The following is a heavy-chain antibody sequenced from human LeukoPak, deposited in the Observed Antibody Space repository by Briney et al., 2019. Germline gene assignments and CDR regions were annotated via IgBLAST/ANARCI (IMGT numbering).Heavy chain of an antibody. J-gene: IGHJ2*01. D-gene: IGHD2-21*01. CDR3: SKPAAPLQFRL. Sequence: PGGSLRLSCAVSGFTFDDYAMHWVRQAPGRGLEWVSGINWKTGNGIYADSVKGRFTISRDNAKNSLYLQMSSLRAEDPALYFFSKPAAPLQFRLWGRGTLLTVSS. CDR2: INWKTGNG. V-gene: IGHV3-9*01. CDR1: GFTFDDYA.